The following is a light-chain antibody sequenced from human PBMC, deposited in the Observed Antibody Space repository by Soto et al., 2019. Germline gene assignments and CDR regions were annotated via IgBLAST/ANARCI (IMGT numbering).Light chain of an antibody. CDR2: GAS. Sequence: EIVLTQSPCTLSLSPGERATLSCRASQSVSSNSLAWYQQKPGQAPRLLIYGASLRATGIPDRFSGSGSATDFILTISRLEPEDFAVFYCQQYGSSPLTFGGGTKVDIK. V-gene: IGKV3-20*01. CDR3: QQYGSSPLT. J-gene: IGKJ4*01. CDR1: QSVSSNS.